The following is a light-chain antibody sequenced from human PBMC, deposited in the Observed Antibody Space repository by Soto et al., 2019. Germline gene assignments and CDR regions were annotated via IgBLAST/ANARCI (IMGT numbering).Light chain of an antibody. CDR1: SSDVGGYKY. V-gene: IGLV2-14*01. CDR2: QVN. Sequence: QSALTQPASVSGSPGQSITLSCTGTSSDVGGYKYVSWYQQHPGKAPKLIISQVNNWPSGVSDRFSGSKSGNTASLTISGLQAEDEADYYCGSFTSSSTWVFGGGTKLTVL. CDR3: GSFTSSSTWV. J-gene: IGLJ3*02.